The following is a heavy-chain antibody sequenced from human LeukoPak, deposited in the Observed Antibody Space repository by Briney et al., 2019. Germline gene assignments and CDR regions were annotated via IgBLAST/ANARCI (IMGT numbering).Heavy chain of an antibody. D-gene: IGHD1-1*01. CDR2: MSDSGDYT. J-gene: IGHJ4*02. CDR3: AQDPSNWTFDC. Sequence: PGGSLRLSCAASGFTFSSYAMSWVRLAPGTGLEWVSTMSDSGDYTYYADSVKGRFTISRDNSKNTLYLQMNSLRAEDTAVYYCAQDPSNWTFDCWGQGTLVTVSS. V-gene: IGHV3-23*01. CDR1: GFTFSSYA.